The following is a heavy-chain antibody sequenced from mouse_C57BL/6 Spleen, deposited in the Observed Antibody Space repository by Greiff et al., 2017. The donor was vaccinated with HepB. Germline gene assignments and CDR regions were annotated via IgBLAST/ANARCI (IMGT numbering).Heavy chain of an antibody. CDR3: ARESDYPDY. Sequence: VQLQQSGPELVKPGASVKISCKASGYTFTDYYMNWVKQSHGKSLEWIGDINTNNGGTSYNQKFKGKATLTVDKSSSTAYMELRSLTSEESAVYYCARESDYPDYWGQGTTLTVSS. CDR1: GYTFTDYY. CDR2: INTNNGGT. V-gene: IGHV1-26*01. D-gene: IGHD2-4*01. J-gene: IGHJ2*01.